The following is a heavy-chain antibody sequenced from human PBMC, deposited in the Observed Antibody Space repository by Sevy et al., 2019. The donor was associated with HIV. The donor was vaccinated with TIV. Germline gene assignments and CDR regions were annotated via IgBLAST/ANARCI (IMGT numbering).Heavy chain of an antibody. J-gene: IGHJ6*02. CDR1: GFTVSSNY. V-gene: IGHV3-53*01. CDR3: AREGGYCSGGSCYPWYYYGMDV. CDR2: IYSGGST. D-gene: IGHD2-15*01. Sequence: GGSLRLSCAASGFTVSSNYMSRVRQAPGKGLEWVSVIYSGGSTYYADSVKGRFTISRDNSKNTLYLQMNSLRAEDTAVYYCAREGGYCSGGSCYPWYYYGMDVWGQGTTVTVSS.